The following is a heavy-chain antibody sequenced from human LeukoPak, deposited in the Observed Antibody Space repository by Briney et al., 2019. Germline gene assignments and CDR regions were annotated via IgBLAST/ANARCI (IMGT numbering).Heavy chain of an antibody. CDR3: ARDPGKFGDSLRPSGLDH. CDR2: IIPSLGIT. V-gene: IGHV1-69*04. Sequence: SVKVSCKASGGSFINYAVIWVRQAPGQGGEWMGRIIPSLGITNRAQKFQDRVTISVDTSSSTAYMELSDLRFEDTAVYYCARDPGKFGDSLRPSGLDHWGQGTLVTVSS. D-gene: IGHD3-16*01. J-gene: IGHJ4*02. CDR1: GGSFINYA.